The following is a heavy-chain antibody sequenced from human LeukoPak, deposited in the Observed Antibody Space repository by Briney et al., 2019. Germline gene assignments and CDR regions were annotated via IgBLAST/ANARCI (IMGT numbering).Heavy chain of an antibody. D-gene: IGHD3-22*01. V-gene: IGHV1-2*02. J-gene: IGHJ1*01. Sequence: GASVTVSFKASGYTFTIYGISWVRQAPGQGLEWMGWINPNSGDTNFSQKFQGRVTMTKDTSTSTVYMEVSRLRSDDTAVFYCARGNYDSSDFEYFQHWGQGTLVTVSS. CDR3: ARGNYDSSDFEYFQH. CDR1: GYTFTIYG. CDR2: INPNSGDT.